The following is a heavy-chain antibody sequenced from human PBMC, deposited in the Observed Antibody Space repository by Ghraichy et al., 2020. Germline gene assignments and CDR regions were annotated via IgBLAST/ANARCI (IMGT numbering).Heavy chain of an antibody. CDR1: GFSFTDYW. D-gene: IGHD1-14*01. CDR2: LNIDGTTV. Sequence: LTSAASGFSFTDYWMHWVRQTPGRGLEWVSHLNIDGTTVNYADSVKGRFTISRDNAKNTMYLQMISLTVEDTAVYYCVRSYKDGLRHFDYWGQGTLVTVSS. CDR3: VRSYKDGLRHFDY. V-gene: IGHV3-74*01. J-gene: IGHJ4*02.